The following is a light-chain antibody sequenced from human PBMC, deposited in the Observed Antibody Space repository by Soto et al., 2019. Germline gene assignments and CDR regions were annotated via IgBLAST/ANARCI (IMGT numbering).Light chain of an antibody. CDR2: EVS. Sequence: QSAVTQPASVSGSPGQAITISCTGTSSDVGGYNYVSWYQQHPGKAPKLMIYEVSNRPLGVSNRFSGSKSGNTASLTISGLQAEDGADYYCTSYTSSSTLEVFGTGTKVTVL. J-gene: IGLJ1*01. CDR3: TSYTSSSTLEV. CDR1: SSDVGGYNY. V-gene: IGLV2-14*01.